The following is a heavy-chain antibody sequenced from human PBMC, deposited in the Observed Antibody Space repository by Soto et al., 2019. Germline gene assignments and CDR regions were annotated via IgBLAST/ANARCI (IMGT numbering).Heavy chain of an antibody. V-gene: IGHV3-7*01. D-gene: IGHD6-19*01. Sequence: EVQLVESGGGLVQPGGSLRLSFAASGFTFSSYWMNWVRQAPGKGLEWVANIKQDVSAKYYVDSVKGRFAISRDNPKNLLYLQMNSLRREDTAVYFCAGGSGCYIHHWGQGALVTVSS. CDR1: GFTFSSYW. CDR2: IKQDVSAK. CDR3: AGGSGCYIHH. J-gene: IGHJ1*01.